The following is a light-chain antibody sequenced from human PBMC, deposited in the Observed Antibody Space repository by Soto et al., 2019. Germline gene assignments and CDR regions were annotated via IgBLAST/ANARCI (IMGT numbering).Light chain of an antibody. J-gene: IGKJ1*01. CDR1: QSVSSGY. CDR2: GAS. V-gene: IGKV3-20*01. Sequence: EIVLTQSPGTLSLSPGERATLSCRASQSVSSGYLAWYQQKPGQAPRRLIYGASIRATGIPDRFSGSGSGTDFTLTISRLEPEDFALYYCQQYHTSPLTFGQGTRWIS. CDR3: QQYHTSPLT.